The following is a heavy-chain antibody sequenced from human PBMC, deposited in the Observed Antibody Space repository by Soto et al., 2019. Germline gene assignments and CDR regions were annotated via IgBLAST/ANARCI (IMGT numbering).Heavy chain of an antibody. CDR3: ARHYYYANHYYYAMDV. CDR1: GASISSSNW. CDR2: IYHDGST. V-gene: IGHV4-4*02. Sequence: QVQLQELGPGLVRPSGTLSLTCAVSGASISSSNWWSWVRHPPGKGLEWIGDIYHDGSTNRNPSLKSRATMSVDKSKNQFALRLTSVTAADTAVYYCARHYYYANHYYYAMDVWGQGTTVTVSS. D-gene: IGHD3-22*01. J-gene: IGHJ6*02.